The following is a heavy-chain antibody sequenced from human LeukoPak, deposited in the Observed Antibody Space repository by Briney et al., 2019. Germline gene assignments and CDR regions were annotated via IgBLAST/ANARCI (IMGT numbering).Heavy chain of an antibody. J-gene: IGHJ4*02. CDR1: GLTFTNAW. CDR3: AMEGYSGNYPAY. V-gene: IGHV3-21*01. D-gene: IGHD1-26*01. Sequence: PGGSLRLSCAASGLTFTNAWMNWVRQAPGKGLEWVSSISSSSSYIYYADSVKGRFTISRDNAKNSLYLQMNSLRAEDTAVYYCAMEGYSGNYPAYWGQGTLVTVSS. CDR2: ISSSSSYI.